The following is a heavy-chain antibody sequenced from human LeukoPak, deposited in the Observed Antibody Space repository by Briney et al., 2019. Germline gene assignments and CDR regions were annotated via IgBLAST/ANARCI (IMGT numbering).Heavy chain of an antibody. CDR2: IYYTGNT. V-gene: IGHV4-61*01. J-gene: IGHJ4*02. CDR1: GGSVSSGSYY. Sequence: SETLSLTCAVSGGSVSSGSYYWSWIRQPPGKGLEWIGYIYYTGNTNYNPSLKSRVTISVDTSKNQFSLKLNSVTAADTAVYYCARDGDYWGQGTLVTVSP. CDR3: ARDGDY.